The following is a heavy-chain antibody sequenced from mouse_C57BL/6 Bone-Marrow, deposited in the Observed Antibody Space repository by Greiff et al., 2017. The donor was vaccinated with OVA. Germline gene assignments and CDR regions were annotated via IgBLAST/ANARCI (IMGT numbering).Heavy chain of an antibody. Sequence: EVQLQESGPGLAKPSQTLSLTCSVTGYSITSDYWNWIRKFPGNKLEYMGYISYSGSTYSNPSLTSRISITRDTSKNQYYLPLNSVTTEDTATYYCARSYGSSPAWFAYWGQGTLVTVSA. CDR3: ARSYGSSPAWFAY. V-gene: IGHV3-8*01. J-gene: IGHJ3*01. CDR1: GYSITSDY. D-gene: IGHD1-1*01. CDR2: ISYSGST.